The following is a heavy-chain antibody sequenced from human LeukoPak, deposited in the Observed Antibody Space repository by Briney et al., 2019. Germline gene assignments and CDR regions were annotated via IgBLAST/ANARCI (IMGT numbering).Heavy chain of an antibody. Sequence: GGSLRLSCAASGFTFDDYGMSWVRQAPGKGLEWVSGINWNGGSTGYADSVKGRFTISRDNAKNSLYLQMNSLRAEDTALYHCARDSYSSGWYKYYYYYYGMDVWGQGTTVTVSS. V-gene: IGHV3-20*01. J-gene: IGHJ6*02. CDR2: INWNGGST. D-gene: IGHD6-19*01. CDR1: GFTFDDYG. CDR3: ARDSYSSGWYKYYYYYYGMDV.